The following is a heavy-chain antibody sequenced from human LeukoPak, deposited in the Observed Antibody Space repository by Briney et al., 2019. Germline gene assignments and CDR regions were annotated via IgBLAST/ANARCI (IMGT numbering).Heavy chain of an antibody. V-gene: IGHV1-2*02. CDR1: GYTFTDYY. J-gene: IGHJ4*02. D-gene: IGHD5-18*01. CDR2: INPNSGGT. Sequence: ASVTVSCKASGYTFTDYYMHWVRQAPGQGLAWMGWINPNSGGTNYAQKFQGRVTMTRDTSISTAYMELSRLRSDDTAVYYCARDPRGYSYDPDDYWGQGTLVTVSS. CDR3: ARDPRGYSYDPDDY.